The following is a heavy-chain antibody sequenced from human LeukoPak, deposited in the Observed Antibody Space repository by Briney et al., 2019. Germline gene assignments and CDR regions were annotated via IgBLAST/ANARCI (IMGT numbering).Heavy chain of an antibody. Sequence: PGGSLRLSCAASGFTFSDYYMSWIRQAPGKGLEWVSYISSSGSTIYYADSVKGRFTISRDNAKNSLYLQMNSLRAKDTALYHCARAPYYDILTGYWSPAGEFDYWGQGTLVTVSS. CDR2: ISSSGSTI. J-gene: IGHJ4*02. CDR3: ARAPYYDILTGYWSPAGEFDY. D-gene: IGHD3-9*01. V-gene: IGHV3-11*01. CDR1: GFTFSDYY.